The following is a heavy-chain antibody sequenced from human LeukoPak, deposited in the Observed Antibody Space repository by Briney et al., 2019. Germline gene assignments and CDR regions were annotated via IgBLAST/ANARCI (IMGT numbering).Heavy chain of an antibody. V-gene: IGHV1-69*01. CDR1: GGTFTSYA. CDR2: IIPISGTT. Sequence: SRKLPCKTSGGTFTSYAITWVRQAPGQGLEWLGEIIPISGTTNYAQKLQSRVTFTADESTSTAYKELSSLRSEDTALYYCARKLRLGGNWFDPGGEGTVVTVSS. CDR3: ARKLRLGGNWFDP. J-gene: IGHJ5*02. D-gene: IGHD3-16*01.